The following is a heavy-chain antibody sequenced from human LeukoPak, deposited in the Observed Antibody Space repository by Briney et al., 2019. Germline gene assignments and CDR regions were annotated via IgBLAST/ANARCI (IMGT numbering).Heavy chain of an antibody. Sequence: SETLSLTCAVYGGSFSGYYWSWIRQPPGKGPEWIGEINHSGSTNYNPSLKSRVTISVDTSKNQFSLKLSSVTAADTAVYYCARGLDSGTYYFDYWGQGTLVTVSS. CDR1: GGSFSGYY. J-gene: IGHJ4*02. CDR3: ARGLDSGTYYFDY. D-gene: IGHD1-1*01. V-gene: IGHV4-34*01. CDR2: INHSGST.